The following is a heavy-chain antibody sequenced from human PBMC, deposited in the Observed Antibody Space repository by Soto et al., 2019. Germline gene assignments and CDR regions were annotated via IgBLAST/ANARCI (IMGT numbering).Heavy chain of an antibody. J-gene: IGHJ6*02. CDR1: GYSFTDYH. V-gene: IGHV1-2*04. Sequence: QVQLVQSGAEVKKPGASVKVSCKASGYSFTDYHIHWVRQAPGQGLEWLGRINPKSGGTSTAQKFQGWVTMTTDTSISTASMELTRLTSDDTAIYYCSRGDSTDFSYRFFSFLHHPRMDLWGPGTTVTLSS. CDR2: INPKSGGT. D-gene: IGHD3-3*01. CDR3: SRGDSTDFSYRFFSFLHHPRMDL.